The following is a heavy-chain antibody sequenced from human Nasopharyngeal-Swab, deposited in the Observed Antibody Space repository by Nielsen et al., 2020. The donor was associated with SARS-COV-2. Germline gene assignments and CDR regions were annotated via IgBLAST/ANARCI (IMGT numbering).Heavy chain of an antibody. Sequence: SQTLSLTCAISGDSVSSNTAAWSWIRQSPSRGLEWLGRTWYRSKWHYDYAESVKSRITINPDTTKNQFYLQLNSVTPEDTAVYYCARGSQGTRWSWGQGTVVTVSS. CDR2: TWYRSKWHY. J-gene: IGHJ5*02. CDR3: ARGSQGTRWS. CDR1: GDSVSSNTAA. D-gene: IGHD2-15*01. V-gene: IGHV6-1*01.